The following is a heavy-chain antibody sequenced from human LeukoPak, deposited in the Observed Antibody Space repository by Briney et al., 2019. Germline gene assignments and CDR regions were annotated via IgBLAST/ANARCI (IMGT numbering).Heavy chain of an antibody. Sequence: ASVKVSCKASGGTFSSYAISWMRQAPGQGLEWMGWMSPNRGDTSYAQKFQGRVTMTRDTPINAAYMELSGLTSDDTAVYYCGRRRIDCSDTGCYVDYWGQGTLVTVSS. CDR3: GRRRIDCSDTGCYVDY. D-gene: IGHD2-15*01. CDR2: MSPNRGDT. CDR1: GGTFSSYA. V-gene: IGHV1-2*02. J-gene: IGHJ4*02.